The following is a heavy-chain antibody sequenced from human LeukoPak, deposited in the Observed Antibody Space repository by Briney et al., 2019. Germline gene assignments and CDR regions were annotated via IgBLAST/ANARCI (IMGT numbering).Heavy chain of an antibody. Sequence: ASVKVSCRASGYTFTGYYMHWVRQAPGQGLEWMGRINPNSGGTNYAQKFQGRVTMTRDTSISTAYVELSRLRSDDTAVYYCARVRYYDSSGPFDYWGQGTLVTVSS. D-gene: IGHD3-22*01. CDR3: ARVRYYDSSGPFDY. V-gene: IGHV1-2*06. CDR2: INPNSGGT. J-gene: IGHJ4*02. CDR1: GYTFTGYY.